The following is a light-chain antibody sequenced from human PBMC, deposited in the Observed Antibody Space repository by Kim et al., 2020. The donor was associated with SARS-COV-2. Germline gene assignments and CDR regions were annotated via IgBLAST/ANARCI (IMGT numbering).Light chain of an antibody. CDR3: QQYVTYPYS. J-gene: IGKJ2*03. V-gene: IGKV1-16*01. CDR2: DAS. Sequence: DIQMTQSPSSLSASVGNRITITCRASQGISNYLDWVQQKPGKAPKFVIYDASSLQRGVPSRFSGRASGTDFTFTISSLQPEDIATYYCQQYVTYPYSFGQGTKLEI. CDR1: QGISNY.